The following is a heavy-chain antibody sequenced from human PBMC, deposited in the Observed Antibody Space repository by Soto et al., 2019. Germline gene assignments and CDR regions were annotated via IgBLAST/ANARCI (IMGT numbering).Heavy chain of an antibody. CDR1: GGSISGYY. Sequence: SETLSLTCTVSGGSISGYYWSWIRQPPGKGLEWIGNVYYSGGAKYNPSVKRRVSISVDTSKNQFSLNLSSVTAADTAVYYCARDPSEYSSGPGLSDNWFDPWGQGTLVTVSS. CDR3: ARDPSEYSSGPGLSDNWFDP. V-gene: IGHV4-59*01. J-gene: IGHJ5*02. D-gene: IGHD6-19*01. CDR2: VYYSGGA.